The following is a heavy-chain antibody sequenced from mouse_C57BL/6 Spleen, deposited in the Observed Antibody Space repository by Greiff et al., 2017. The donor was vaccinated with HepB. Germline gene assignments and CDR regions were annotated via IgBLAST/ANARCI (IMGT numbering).Heavy chain of an antibody. CDR2: ISSGSSTI. J-gene: IGHJ1*03. V-gene: IGHV5-17*01. CDR3: ARRRYFDV. Sequence: EVMLVESGGGLVKPGGSLKLSCAASGFTFSDYGMHWVRQAPEKGLKWVAYISSGSSTIYYADTVKGRFTISRDNAKNTLFLQMTSLRSEDTAMYYCARRRYFDVWGTGTTVTVSS. CDR1: GFTFSDYG.